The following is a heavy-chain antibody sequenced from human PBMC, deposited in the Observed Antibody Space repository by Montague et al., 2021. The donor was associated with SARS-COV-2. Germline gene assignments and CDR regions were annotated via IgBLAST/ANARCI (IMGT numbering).Heavy chain of an antibody. D-gene: IGHD6-19*01. CDR2: IWYDESKE. CDR1: GFIFRSYV. J-gene: IGHJ6*02. Sequence: SLRLSCAASGFIFRSYVMHWVRQAPGKGLEWMAVIWYDESKEYYADSVXGRLIISRDTSKDILFLQMSSLRVEDTAVYYCARGPKYSSGWTGYYYGLDVWGPGTTVTVSS. V-gene: IGHV3-33*01. CDR3: ARGPKYSSGWTGYYYGLDV.